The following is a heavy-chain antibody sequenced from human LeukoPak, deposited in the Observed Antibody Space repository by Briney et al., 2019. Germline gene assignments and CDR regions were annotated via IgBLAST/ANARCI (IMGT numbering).Heavy chain of an antibody. CDR1: GYTFTSYW. V-gene: IGHV1-46*01. D-gene: IGHD6-13*01. CDR3: ARAPRNSSTMLDF. Sequence: RASVKVSCKASGYTFTSYWIQWVRQAPGQGLEWMGLINPDGGSTAYAHRFQGRVIMTRDTSTSTAYMDLNSLRSEDTAVYHCARAPRNSSTMLDFWGQGTLVTISS. CDR2: INPDGGST. J-gene: IGHJ4*02.